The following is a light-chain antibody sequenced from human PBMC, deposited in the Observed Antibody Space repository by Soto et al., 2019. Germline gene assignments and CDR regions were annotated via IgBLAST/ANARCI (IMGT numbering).Light chain of an antibody. CDR1: QSITNY. V-gene: IGKV1-39*01. CDR2: AAS. CDR3: QQSYSTPGT. J-gene: IGKJ1*01. Sequence: DIQMTQSPSSLSASVGDRVTITCRASQSITNYLNWYQQKPGKAPKLLIYAASSLQSGVPSRFSGSGSGTDFTLTISSLQPEDFATYYWQQSYSTPGTFGQGTKVEIK.